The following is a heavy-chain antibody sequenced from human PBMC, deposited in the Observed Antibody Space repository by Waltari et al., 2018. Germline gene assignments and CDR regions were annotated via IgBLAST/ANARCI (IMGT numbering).Heavy chain of an antibody. Sequence: QVQLVQSGAEVKKPGASVKVSCKASGYTFTGYYMHWVRQAPGQGLEWMGWINPNSGGTNYAQKFQGRVTMTRDTSISTAYMELSRLRSDDTAVYYCAREGEDIVGAPVVAYDYWGQGTLVTVSS. CDR3: AREGEDIVGAPVVAYDY. CDR1: GYTFTGYY. CDR2: INPNSGGT. D-gene: IGHD1-26*01. V-gene: IGHV1-2*02. J-gene: IGHJ4*02.